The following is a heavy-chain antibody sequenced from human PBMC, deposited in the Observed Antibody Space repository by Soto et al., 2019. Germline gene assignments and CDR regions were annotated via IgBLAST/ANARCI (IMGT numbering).Heavy chain of an antibody. V-gene: IGHV3-11*01. D-gene: IGHD3-10*01. CDR2: ISSSGSTI. CDR1: GFTFSDYY. CDR3: ASPGFGELWAPSPHYYYYGLDV. Sequence: GGSLRLSCAASGFTFSDYYMSWVRQAPGKGLEWVSYISSSGSTIYYADSVKGRFTISRDNAKNSLYLQMNSLRAEDTAVYYCASPGFGELWAPSPHYYYYGLDVWGQGTTVTVAS. J-gene: IGHJ6*02.